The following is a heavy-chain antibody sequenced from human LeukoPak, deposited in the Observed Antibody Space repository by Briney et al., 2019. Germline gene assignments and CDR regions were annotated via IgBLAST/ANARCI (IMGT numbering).Heavy chain of an antibody. CDR2: ISAYNGNT. CDR1: GYTFTSYG. CDR3: AGDSPRAPDAFDI. V-gene: IGHV1-18*01. Sequence: ASVKVSCKASGYTFTSYGISWVRQAPGQGLEWMGWISAYNGNTNYAQKLQGRVTMTTDTSTSTAYTELRSLRSDDTAVYYCAGDSPRAPDAFDIWGQGTMVTVSS. J-gene: IGHJ3*02.